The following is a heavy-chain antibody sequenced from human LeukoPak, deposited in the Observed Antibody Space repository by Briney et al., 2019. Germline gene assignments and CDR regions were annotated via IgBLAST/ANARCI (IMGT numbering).Heavy chain of an antibody. J-gene: IGHJ4*02. CDR1: GGSISNDY. D-gene: IGHD3-10*01. CDR3: ARAGDTMVRGVITNFDY. Sequence: SETLSLTCTVSGGSISNDYWSWIRQPPGKGLEWIGYIYYSGSTNYNPSLKSRVTISVDTSKNQFSLKLSSVTAADTAVYYCARAGDTMVRGVITNFDYWGQGTLVTVS. V-gene: IGHV4-59*01. CDR2: IYYSGST.